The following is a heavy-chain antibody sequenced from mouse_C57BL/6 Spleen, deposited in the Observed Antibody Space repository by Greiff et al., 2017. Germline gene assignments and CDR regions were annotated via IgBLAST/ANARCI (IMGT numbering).Heavy chain of an antibody. CDR1: GFTFSSYA. J-gene: IGHJ1*03. CDR2: ISDGGSYT. CDR3: ARKGNWGYFDV. D-gene: IGHD4-1*01. V-gene: IGHV5-4*01. Sequence: DVHLVESGGGLVKPGGSLKLSCAASGFTFSSYAMSWVRQTPEKRLEWVATISDGGSYTYYPDNVKGRFTISRDNAKNNLYLQMSHLKSEDTAMYYCARKGNWGYFDVWGTGTTVTVSS.